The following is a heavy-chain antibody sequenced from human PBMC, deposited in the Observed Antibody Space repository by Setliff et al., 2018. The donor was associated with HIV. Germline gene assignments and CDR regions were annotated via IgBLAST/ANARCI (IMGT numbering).Heavy chain of an antibody. Sequence: ETLSLTCTVSGGSISSHYWSWIRQPPGKGLEWIGSIYYSGSTNYNPSLKSRVTISVDTSKNQFSLKLSSVTAADTAVYYCARGGGIQLWFYWGQGTLVTVSS. V-gene: IGHV4-59*11. D-gene: IGHD5-18*01. CDR1: GGSISSHY. J-gene: IGHJ4*02. CDR2: IYYSGST. CDR3: ARGGGIQLWFY.